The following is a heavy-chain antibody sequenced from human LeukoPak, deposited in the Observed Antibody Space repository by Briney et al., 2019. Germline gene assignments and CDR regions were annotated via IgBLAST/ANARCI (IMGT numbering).Heavy chain of an antibody. CDR1: GDSVSTNGVA. V-gene: IGHV6-1*01. CDR3: ARGRSSAFDT. J-gene: IGHJ3*02. Sequence: SQTLSLTCGISGDSVSTNGVAWNWIRQSPSRGLEWLGRTYYRSKWYNDYAVSVKSRITINPDTSRNQFSLQLNSVTPEDTAVYYCARGRSSAFDTWGQGTVVTVS. CDR2: TYYRSKWYN.